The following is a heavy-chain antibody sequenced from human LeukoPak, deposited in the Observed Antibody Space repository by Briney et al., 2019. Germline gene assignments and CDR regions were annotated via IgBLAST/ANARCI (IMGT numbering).Heavy chain of an antibody. V-gene: IGHV1-8*01. CDR1: GYTFTSYD. Sequence: ASVKVSCKASGYTFTSYDINWVRQAPGQGLEWMGWMNPNSGNTGYAQKFQGRVTMTRNTSISTAYMELSSLRSEDTAVYYCARRGSSSPFSDYWGQGTLVTVSS. CDR2: MNPNSGNT. CDR3: ARRGSSSPFSDY. D-gene: IGHD6-6*01. J-gene: IGHJ4*02.